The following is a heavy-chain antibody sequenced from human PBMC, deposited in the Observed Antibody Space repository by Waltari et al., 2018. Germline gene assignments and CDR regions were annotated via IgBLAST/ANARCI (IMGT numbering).Heavy chain of an antibody. Sequence: EVQLLESGGGLVQPGGSLRLSCAASGFTFSSYAMSWVRRAPGKGLGWVAASSGSGGITYCADTVEGRFTIPRDNSKNTLYLQMNSLRAEDTAVYYCALKEMWELRLAHYYYYGMDVWGQGTTVTVSS. D-gene: IGHD1-26*01. CDR3: ALKEMWELRLAHYYYYGMDV. CDR1: GFTFSSYA. V-gene: IGHV3-23*01. J-gene: IGHJ6*02. CDR2: SSGSGGIT.